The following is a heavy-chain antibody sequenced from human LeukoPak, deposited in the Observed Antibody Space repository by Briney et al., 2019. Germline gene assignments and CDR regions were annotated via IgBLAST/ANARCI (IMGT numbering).Heavy chain of an antibody. D-gene: IGHD4-17*01. J-gene: IGHJ4*02. CDR3: AKGLSSGDYGLHY. V-gene: IGHV3-23*01. CDR1: GFTFSSYA. CDR2: ISGTGGST. Sequence: PGGSLRLSCAASGFTFSSYAMNWVRRAPGKGLEWVSTISGTGGSTYYAYSVKGVFTISRDTSKNTLYLQINSPRAEDTAVYYRAKGLSSGDYGLHYWGQGTLVTVSS.